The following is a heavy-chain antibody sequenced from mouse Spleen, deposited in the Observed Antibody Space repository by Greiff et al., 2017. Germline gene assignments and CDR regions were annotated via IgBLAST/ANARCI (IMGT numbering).Heavy chain of an antibody. D-gene: IGHD1-2*01. Sequence: QVTLKECGPGILQSSQTLSLTCSFSGFSLSTSGMGVSWIRQPSGKGLEWLAHIYWDDDKRYNPSLKSRLTISKDTSRNQVFLKITSVDTADTATYYCAQFITTAGFAYWGQGTLVTVSA. CDR1: GFSLSTSGMG. CDR2: IYWDDDK. CDR3: AQFITTAGFAY. V-gene: IGHV8-12*01. J-gene: IGHJ3*01.